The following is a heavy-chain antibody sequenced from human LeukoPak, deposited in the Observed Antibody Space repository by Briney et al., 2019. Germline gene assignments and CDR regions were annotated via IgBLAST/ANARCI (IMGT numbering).Heavy chain of an antibody. Sequence: SETLSLTCTVSGGSASSGSYYWSWIRQPPGKGLEWIGYIYYSGSTNYNPSLKSRVTISVDTSKNQFSLKLSSVTAADTAVYYCARDRSSGWYNNWFDPWGQGTLVTVSS. D-gene: IGHD6-19*01. CDR2: IYYSGST. V-gene: IGHV4-61*01. J-gene: IGHJ5*02. CDR3: ARDRSSGWYNNWFDP. CDR1: GGSASSGSYY.